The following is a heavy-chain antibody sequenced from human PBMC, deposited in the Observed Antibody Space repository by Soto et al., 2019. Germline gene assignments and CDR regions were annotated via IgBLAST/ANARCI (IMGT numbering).Heavy chain of an antibody. CDR2: INPSGGST. D-gene: IGHD3-22*01. Sequence: QVQLVQSGAAVKKPGASVKVSCKASGYTFTSYYMHWVRQAPGQGLEWMGIINPSGGSTSYAQKFQGRVTMTRDTSTSTVYMELSSLRSEDTAVYYCARDGGYYDSSGYSYYYGMDVWGQGTTVTVSS. CDR1: GYTFTSYY. V-gene: IGHV1-46*01. CDR3: ARDGGYYDSSGYSYYYGMDV. J-gene: IGHJ6*02.